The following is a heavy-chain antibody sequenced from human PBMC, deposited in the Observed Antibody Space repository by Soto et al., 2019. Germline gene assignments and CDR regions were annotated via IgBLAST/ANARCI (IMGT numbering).Heavy chain of an antibody. CDR2: IYSSGRT. D-gene: IGHD3-10*02. CDR3: SRDRCPMSYFDF. J-gene: IGHJ4*02. V-gene: IGHV4-59*01. Sequence: QVQLQESGPGLVKPSETLSLTCTVSGGSINTYYWSWIRQPPGKGLEWIGYIYSSGRTEYNPSLERRVTISVDTSKNQFSLKLNSMTSADASIYYCSRDRCPMSYFDFWGQGTLVSVSS. CDR1: GGSINTYY.